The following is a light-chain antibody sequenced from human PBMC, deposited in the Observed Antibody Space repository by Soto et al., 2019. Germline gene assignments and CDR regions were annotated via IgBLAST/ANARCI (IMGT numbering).Light chain of an antibody. J-gene: IGLJ1*01. Sequence: QSVRTPPSSVSGSPGQSITISCTVTSSDVGGYNYVSWYQQHPGKAPKLMIYEVSNRPSGVSNRFSGSKSGNTASLTISGLQAEDEADYYCSSYTSSSTYVFGTGTKVTVL. V-gene: IGLV2-14*01. CDR3: SSYTSSSTYV. CDR1: SSDVGGYNY. CDR2: EVS.